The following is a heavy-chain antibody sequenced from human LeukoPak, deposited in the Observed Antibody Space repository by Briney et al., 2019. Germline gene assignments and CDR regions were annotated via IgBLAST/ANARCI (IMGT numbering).Heavy chain of an antibody. J-gene: IGHJ6*03. D-gene: IGHD3-10*01. V-gene: IGHV3-23*01. CDR3: ARDWKVRGGGFYYYMDV. Sequence: GGSLRLSCAASGFTFSNYAMSWVRQAPGKGLEWVSTISGSGGNTYYADSVKGRFTISRDNSKNTLYLQMNSLRAEDTAVYYCARDWKVRGGGFYYYMDVWGKGTTVIVSS. CDR2: ISGSGGNT. CDR1: GFTFSNYA.